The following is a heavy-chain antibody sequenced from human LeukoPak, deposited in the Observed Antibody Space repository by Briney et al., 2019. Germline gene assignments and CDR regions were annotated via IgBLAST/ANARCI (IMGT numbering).Heavy chain of an antibody. Sequence: SGTLSLTCAVSGGSISSSNWWSWVRQPPGKGLERIGEIYHSGSTNYNPSLKSRVTISVDKSKNQFSLKLSSVTAADTAVYYCARELVVVVAATGGLSGYGMDVWGQGTTVTVSS. D-gene: IGHD2-15*01. CDR1: GGSISSSNW. CDR2: IYHSGST. CDR3: ARELVVVVAATGGLSGYGMDV. V-gene: IGHV4-4*02. J-gene: IGHJ6*02.